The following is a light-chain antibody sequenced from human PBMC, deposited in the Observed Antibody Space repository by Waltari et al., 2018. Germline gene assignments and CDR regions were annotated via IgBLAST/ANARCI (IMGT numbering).Light chain of an antibody. CDR3: QQSYSSSWT. CDR2: AAA. CDR1: QTISSY. V-gene: IGKV1-39*01. J-gene: IGKJ1*01. Sequence: DIQMTQSPSSLSASVGDRVTITCRASQTISSYLNWFQQKPGKVPKLLIYAAASLQSGFPSRFSGSGSGTDFTLTISSLQPEDFATYYCQQSYSSSWTFGQGTKVEIK.